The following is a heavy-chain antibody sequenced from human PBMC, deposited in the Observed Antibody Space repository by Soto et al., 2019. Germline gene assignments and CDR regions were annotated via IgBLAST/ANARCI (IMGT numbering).Heavy chain of an antibody. CDR3: ARVQPDAFPPYFDY. D-gene: IGHD2-21*01. V-gene: IGHV3-9*01. CDR2: ISWDSGII. Sequence: PGGSLRLSCAASGFTFDDYGMQSVPLAPGKGLEWVAAISWDSGIIDYVDSVRGRFTISRDNAKSSLYLQMNSLRPDDTAVYYCARVQPDAFPPYFDYWGRGTLVTVSS. J-gene: IGHJ4*02. CDR1: GFTFDDYG.